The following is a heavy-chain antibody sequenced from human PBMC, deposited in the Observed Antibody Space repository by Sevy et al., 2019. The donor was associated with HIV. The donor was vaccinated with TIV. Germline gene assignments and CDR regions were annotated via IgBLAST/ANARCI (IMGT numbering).Heavy chain of an antibody. J-gene: IGHJ4*02. Sequence: GGSLRLSCAASGFTVSSNYMSWVRQAPGKGLEWVSVIYSGGSTYYADSVKGRCTISRDNSKNTLYLQMNNLRAEDTAVVYCAGGLSGPTGLDYWGQGTLVTVSS. CDR2: IYSGGST. V-gene: IGHV3-53*01. D-gene: IGHD3-16*01. CDR1: GFTVSSNY. CDR3: AGGLSGPTGLDY.